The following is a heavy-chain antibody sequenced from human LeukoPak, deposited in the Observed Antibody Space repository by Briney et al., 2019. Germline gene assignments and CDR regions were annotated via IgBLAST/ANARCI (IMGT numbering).Heavy chain of an antibody. J-gene: IGHJ4*02. CDR2: ISSSSSYI. V-gene: IGHV3-21*01. D-gene: IGHD4-17*01. CDR3: ARDYYGDYLFDY. Sequence: PGGSLRLSCAASGFTFTSYSMNWVRQAAVKGLESVSSISSSSSYIYYADSVKGRFTISRDNAKNSLYLQMNSLRAEDTAVYYCARDYYGDYLFDYWGQGTLVSVSS. CDR1: GFTFTSYS.